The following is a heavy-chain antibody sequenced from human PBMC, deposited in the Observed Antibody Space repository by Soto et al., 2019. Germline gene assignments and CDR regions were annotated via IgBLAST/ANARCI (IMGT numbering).Heavy chain of an antibody. J-gene: IGHJ5*02. CDR1: GGSISSYY. Sequence: SETLSLTCTVSGGSISSYYWSWIRQPPGKGLEWIGYIYYSGGANYNPSLKSRVTISVDTSKNQFSLKLNSVTAADTAVYYCARGSTYSSSWCDDWGQGTLVTVSS. CDR3: ARGSTYSSSWCDD. V-gene: IGHV4-59*01. D-gene: IGHD6-13*01. CDR2: IYYSGGA.